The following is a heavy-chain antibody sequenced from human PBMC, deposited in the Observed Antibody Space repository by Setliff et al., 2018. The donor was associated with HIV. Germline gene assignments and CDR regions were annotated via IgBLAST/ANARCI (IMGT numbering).Heavy chain of an antibody. CDR2: VGCWGTCT. CDR3: VQGGLSSGWGSF. D-gene: IGHD6-25*01. Sequence: AGGSLRLSCAGSGFTVNSGAMNWVRQAPGKGLEWVSTVGCWGTCTYFADSVKGRFTISADTSKNTLYLQMTRLSAEDTAVYYCVQGGLSSGWGSFWGQGTLVTVSS. CDR1: GFTVNSGA. J-gene: IGHJ4*02. V-gene: IGHV3-23*01.